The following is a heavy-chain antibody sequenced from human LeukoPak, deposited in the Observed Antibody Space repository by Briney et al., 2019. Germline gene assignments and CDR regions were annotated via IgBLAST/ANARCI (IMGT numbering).Heavy chain of an antibody. CDR2: VTTSDGNT. Sequence: PGGSLRLSCAASGFTFSSYTMSWVRQAPGQGLEWVSTVTTSDGNTYYADSVKGRFTVSRDNSKNTLYPQMNSLRAEDTAVYYCAKDGGLWVSAHWGDSWGRGTLVTVSS. J-gene: IGHJ4*02. D-gene: IGHD7-27*01. V-gene: IGHV3-23*01. CDR3: AKDGGLWVSAHWGDS. CDR1: GFTFSSYT.